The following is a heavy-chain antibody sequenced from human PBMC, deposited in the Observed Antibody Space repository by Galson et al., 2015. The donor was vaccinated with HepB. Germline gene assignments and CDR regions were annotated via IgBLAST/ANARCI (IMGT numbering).Heavy chain of an antibody. CDR3: AKAFTRQGYFDY. Sequence: SLRLSCAASGFTFSSYGMHWVRQAPGKGLEWVAVIWYDGSNKYYADSVKGRFTISRDNSKNTLYLQMNSLRAEDTAVYYCAKAFTRQGYFDYWGQGTLVTVSS. J-gene: IGHJ4*02. CDR1: GFTFSSYG. V-gene: IGHV3-33*06. CDR2: IWYDGSNK.